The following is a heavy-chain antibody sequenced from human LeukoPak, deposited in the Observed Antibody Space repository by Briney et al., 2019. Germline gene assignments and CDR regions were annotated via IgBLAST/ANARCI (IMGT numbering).Heavy chain of an antibody. CDR1: GGAINSYY. D-gene: IGHD2-2*01. V-gene: IGHV4-4*07. J-gene: IGHJ4*02. CDR2: IYTSGST. CDR3: ARGMPYYFDY. Sequence: SETLSLTCTVSGGAINSYYWSWIRQPAGKGLEWIGRIYTSGSTNYNPSLKSRVTMSVDTSKNQFSLKLSSATAADTAVYYCARGMPYYFDYWGQGTLVTVSS.